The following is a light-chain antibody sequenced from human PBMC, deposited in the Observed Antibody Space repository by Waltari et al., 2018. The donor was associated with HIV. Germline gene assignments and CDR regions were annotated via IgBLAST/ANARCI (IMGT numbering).Light chain of an antibody. CDR2: RDN. CDR1: KLGDKH. Sequence: SYELTQPPSVSVSPGQTASIACSGDKLGDKHVSWYQQKPGQSPLMVMYRDNRRPAGIPERFSGSNSRNIATLTISGTQAMDEADYYCQAWDSNTVVFGGGTKLTVL. J-gene: IGLJ2*01. CDR3: QAWDSNTVV. V-gene: IGLV3-1*01.